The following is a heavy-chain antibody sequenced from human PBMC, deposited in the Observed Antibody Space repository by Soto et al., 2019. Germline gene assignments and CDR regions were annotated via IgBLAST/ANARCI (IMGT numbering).Heavy chain of an antibody. CDR1: GYTFSSYY. CDR2: INPTGVST. CDR3: VRSYYDSNGFSLYQFDY. J-gene: IGHJ4*02. V-gene: IGHV1-46*01. D-gene: IGHD3-22*01. Sequence: ASVKVSCKASGYTFSSYYIHWVRQAPGQGLEWMGIINPTGVSTTYAQKFQGRVTMTRDTSTSTVYIDMSSLRSEDTAVYYCVRSYYDSNGFSLYQFDYWGQGTRVTVSS.